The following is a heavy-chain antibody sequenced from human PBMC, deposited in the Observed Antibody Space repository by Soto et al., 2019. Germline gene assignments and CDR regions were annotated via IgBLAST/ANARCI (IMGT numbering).Heavy chain of an antibody. CDR2: ISTHGRNT. V-gene: IGHV3-64D*08. Sequence: GGSLRLSCSASGFSFRDSAMHWVRQAPGKELEYVSAISTHGRNTYYADSVKGRVTISRDNSKNTVHLQMSSLRVEDTAVYYCVRDVFGVVIFDSWGQGTPVTVSS. J-gene: IGHJ4*02. D-gene: IGHD3-3*01. CDR3: VRDVFGVVIFDS. CDR1: GFSFRDSA.